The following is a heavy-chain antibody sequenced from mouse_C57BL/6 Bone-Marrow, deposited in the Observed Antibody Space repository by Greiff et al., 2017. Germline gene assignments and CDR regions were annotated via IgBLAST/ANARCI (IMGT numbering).Heavy chain of an antibody. Sequence: VQLQQSGAELVRPGTSVKVSCKASGYAFTNYFIEWVKQRTGQGLEWIGVINPGSGGTNYNAKFKGKATLTADKSSSTAYLQLSSLTSEDSTVYVCARTGPWDLYYFDDRGQGTTLTVSS. CDR1: GYAFTNYF. CDR2: INPGSGGT. J-gene: IGHJ2*01. CDR3: ARTGPWDLYYFDD. V-gene: IGHV1-54*01. D-gene: IGHD4-1*01.